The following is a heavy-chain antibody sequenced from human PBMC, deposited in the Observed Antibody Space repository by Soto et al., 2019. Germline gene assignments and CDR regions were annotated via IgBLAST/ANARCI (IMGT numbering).Heavy chain of an antibody. Sequence: EDHLVESGGGLVHPGRSLRLSCAASGFTFDDYAMHWVRQAPGKGLEWVSGISWNSGSIGYGDSVKGRFTISRDNAKNYLNLQMNSLKTEDTDFYYCAKDIVAVAGKGLGVFDKWGQGTMVTVSS. J-gene: IGHJ3*02. CDR2: ISWNSGSI. V-gene: IGHV3-9*01. CDR3: AKDIVAVAGKGLGVFDK. CDR1: GFTFDDYA. D-gene: IGHD6-13*01.